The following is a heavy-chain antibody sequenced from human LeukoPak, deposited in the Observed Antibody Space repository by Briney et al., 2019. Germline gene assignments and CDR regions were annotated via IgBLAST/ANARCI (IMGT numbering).Heavy chain of an antibody. D-gene: IGHD6-19*01. J-gene: IGHJ5*02. Sequence: GGCLTLSCAASGFSSSSDAMTWVRQAPGKGLEWVSGISGIGGSTYYADSVNGRFTISRENSKNTLYLQMNSLRAEDTAVYYCAKVVDGQWLVRGWFDPWGQGTLVTVSS. CDR1: GFSSSSDA. V-gene: IGHV3-23*01. CDR2: ISGIGGST. CDR3: AKVVDGQWLVRGWFDP.